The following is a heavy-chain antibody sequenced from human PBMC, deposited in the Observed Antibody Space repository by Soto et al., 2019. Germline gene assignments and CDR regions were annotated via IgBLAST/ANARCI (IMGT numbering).Heavy chain of an antibody. D-gene: IGHD3-10*01. CDR1: GFTFSSYA. Sequence: EVQLLESGGGLVQPGGSLRLSCAASGFTFSSYAMSWVRQAPGKGLEWVSAISGSGGSTYYADSVKGRFTISRDNSKNTLYLPMNSLRAEDTAVYYCAKDLGLGEINYWDYWGQGTLVTVSS. CDR3: AKDLGLGEINYWDY. J-gene: IGHJ4*02. CDR2: ISGSGGST. V-gene: IGHV3-23*01.